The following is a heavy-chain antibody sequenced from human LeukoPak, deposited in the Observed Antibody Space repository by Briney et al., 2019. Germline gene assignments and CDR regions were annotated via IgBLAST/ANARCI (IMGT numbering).Heavy chain of an antibody. CDR2: IYYSGST. CDR3: ARGRPRFDY. J-gene: IGHJ4*02. V-gene: IGHV4-59*01. CDR1: GGSISSYY. Sequence: SETLSLTCTVSGGSISSYYWSWIRQPPGKGLEWIGYIYYSGSTNYNPSLKSRVTISVDTSKNQFSLKLSSVTAADTAVYYCARGRPRFDYWGQGTLVTVSS.